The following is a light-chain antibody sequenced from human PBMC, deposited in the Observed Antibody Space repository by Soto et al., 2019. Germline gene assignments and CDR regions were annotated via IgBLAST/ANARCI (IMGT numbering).Light chain of an antibody. Sequence: DVQMTQSPSTLSASVGDRVTITCLASQSINNLLAWYQQKPGKAPKFLIYDVSTLESGVPSRFSGSGSGTEFTLTISSLQPEDFATYYCQQYDSYPLTFGGGAKV. CDR2: DVS. J-gene: IGKJ4*01. CDR1: QSINNL. V-gene: IGKV1-5*01. CDR3: QQYDSYPLT.